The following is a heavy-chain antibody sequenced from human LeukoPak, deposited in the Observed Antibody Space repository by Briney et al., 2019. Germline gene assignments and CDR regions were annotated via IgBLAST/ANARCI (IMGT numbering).Heavy chain of an antibody. CDR2: IYHSGST. Sequence: SETLSLTCTVSGGSISSSSYYWGWIRQPPGKGLEWIGSIYHSGSTYYNPSLKSRVTISVDTSKNQFSLKLSSVTAADTAVYYCARDLQDGYNFNYFDYWGQGTLVTVSS. CDR1: GGSISSSSYY. D-gene: IGHD5-24*01. CDR3: ARDLQDGYNFNYFDY. V-gene: IGHV4-39*07. J-gene: IGHJ4*02.